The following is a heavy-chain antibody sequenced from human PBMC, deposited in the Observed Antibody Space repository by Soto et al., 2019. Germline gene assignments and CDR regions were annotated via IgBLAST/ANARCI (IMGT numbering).Heavy chain of an antibody. CDR3: VKKTGGYRPFDD. CDR1: GFSIGGDNW. J-gene: IGHJ4*02. CDR2: VSHTGFS. D-gene: IGHD2-8*02. Sequence: HVQLRESGPGLVKPSDTLSLTCAVSGFSIGGDNWWGWIRQAPGKGLEWIGYVSHTGFSHYNPSLESRVTMSVDTSKNLFSLKLTSVTAVDTAVYYCVKKTGGYRPFDDWGQGTLVTVSS. V-gene: IGHV4-28*01.